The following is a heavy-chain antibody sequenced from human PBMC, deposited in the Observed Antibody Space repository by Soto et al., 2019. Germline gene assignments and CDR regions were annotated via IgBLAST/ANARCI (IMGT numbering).Heavy chain of an antibody. V-gene: IGHV3-30*03. CDR3: APWFGASDY. Sequence: QVQLVESGGGVVQPGRSLRLSCAASGFTFSSYGMHWVRQAPGKGLEWVAVISYDGSNKYYADSVKGRFTISRDNSKNTLYLQMNSLRAEDTAVYSCAPWFGASDYWGQGTLVTVSS. CDR1: GFTFSSYG. CDR2: ISYDGSNK. D-gene: IGHD3-10*01. J-gene: IGHJ4*02.